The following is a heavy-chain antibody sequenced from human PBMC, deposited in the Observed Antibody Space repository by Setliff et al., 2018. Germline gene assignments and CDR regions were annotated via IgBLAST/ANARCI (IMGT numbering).Heavy chain of an antibody. CDR3: VSGGIGFCEITIFGVALSWVDP. Sequence: ASVKVSCKASRHTFTSYFMHWVRQAPGQGLEWMGIINPSGGSTSDAQKFQGRVTMTRDTSTSTVYMELSSLRSEDTAVYYCVSGGIGFCEITIFGVALSWVDPSGQSTLVTVSS. CDR1: RHTFTSYF. D-gene: IGHD3-3*01. V-gene: IGHV1-46*01. CDR2: INPSGGST. J-gene: IGHJ5*02.